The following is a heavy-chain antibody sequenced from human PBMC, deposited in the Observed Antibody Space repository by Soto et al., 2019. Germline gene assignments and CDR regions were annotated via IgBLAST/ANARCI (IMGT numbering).Heavy chain of an antibody. Sequence: QVQRVQSGAEVKKPGASVKVSCKASGYTFTSYDINWVRQATGQGLEWMGWMNPNSGNTGYAQKFQGRVTMTRNTSLTTAYMDLSSLRSEDTAVYYCAREMTTRGMEVWGQGTTVTVSS. CDR2: MNPNSGNT. V-gene: IGHV1-8*01. J-gene: IGHJ6*02. CDR1: GYTFTSYD. CDR3: AREMTTRGMEV.